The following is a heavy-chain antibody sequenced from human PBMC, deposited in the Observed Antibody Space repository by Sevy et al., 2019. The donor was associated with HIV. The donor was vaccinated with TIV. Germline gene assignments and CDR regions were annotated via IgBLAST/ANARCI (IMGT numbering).Heavy chain of an antibody. CDR2: ISSSSSYI. CDR3: ARAPIRFGGVIVSSYYYYGMDV. Sequence: GGSLRLSCAASGFTFSSYSMNWVRQAPGKGLEGVSSISSSSSYIYYADSVKGRLTNSRDHAKNSLYLQMNSLRAEDTAVYYCARAPIRFGGVIVSSYYYYGMDVWGQGTTVTVSS. CDR1: GFTFSSYS. V-gene: IGHV3-21*01. D-gene: IGHD3-16*02. J-gene: IGHJ6*02.